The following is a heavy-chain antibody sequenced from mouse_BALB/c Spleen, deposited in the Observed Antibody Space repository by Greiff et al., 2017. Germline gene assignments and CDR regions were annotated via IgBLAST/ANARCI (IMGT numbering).Heavy chain of an antibody. CDR3: ARASMITTGYFDY. V-gene: IGHV2-9*02. D-gene: IGHD2-4*01. CDR1: GFSLTSYG. CDR2: IWAGGST. Sequence: QVQLQQSGPGLVAPSQSLSITCTVSGFSLTSYGVHWVRQPPGKGLEWLGVIWAGGSTNYNSALMSRLSISKDNSKSQVFLKMNSLQTDDTAMYYCARASMITTGYFDYWGQGTTLTVSS. J-gene: IGHJ2*01.